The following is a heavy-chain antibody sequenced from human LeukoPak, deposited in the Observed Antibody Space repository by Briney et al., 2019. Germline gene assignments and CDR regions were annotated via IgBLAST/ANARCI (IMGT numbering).Heavy chain of an antibody. Sequence: GGSLRLSCAASGFTFSNYAMHWVRQAPGKGLEWVAVISYDGSNKYYADSVKGRFTISRDNSKNTLYLQMNSLRAEDTAVYYCAKDGFNTDSKDGPQEFDYWGQGTVVTVSS. CDR1: GFTFSNYA. D-gene: IGHD2-15*01. J-gene: IGHJ4*02. V-gene: IGHV3-30*04. CDR3: AKDGFNTDSKDGPQEFDY. CDR2: ISYDGSNK.